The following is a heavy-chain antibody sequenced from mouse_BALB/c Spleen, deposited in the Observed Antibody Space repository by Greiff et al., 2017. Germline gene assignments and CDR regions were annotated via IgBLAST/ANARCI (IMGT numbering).Heavy chain of an antibody. Sequence: VQLQQSGPELVKPGASVKISCKASGYAFSSSWMNWVKQRPGQGLEWIGRIYPGDGDTNYNGKFKGKATLTADKSSSTAYMQLSSLTSVDSAVYFCARLLGGNWGQGTTLTVSS. CDR3: ARLLGGN. CDR2: IYPGDGDT. J-gene: IGHJ2*01. V-gene: IGHV1-82*01. CDR1: GYAFSSSW. D-gene: IGHD4-1*01.